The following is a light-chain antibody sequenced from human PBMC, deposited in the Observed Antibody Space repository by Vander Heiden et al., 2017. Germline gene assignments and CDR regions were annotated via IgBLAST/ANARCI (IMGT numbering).Light chain of an antibody. CDR2: AAS. J-gene: IGKJ1*01. CDR1: RSISSY. Sequence: IQMTQSPSSLSASVGDRVTITCRASRSISSYLNWYQQKPGKAPKLLIYAASSLQSGVPSRFSGSGSGTDFTLTISSLQPEDFATYYCQQSYSTPWTFGQGTKVEIK. CDR3: QQSYSTPWT. V-gene: IGKV1-39*01.